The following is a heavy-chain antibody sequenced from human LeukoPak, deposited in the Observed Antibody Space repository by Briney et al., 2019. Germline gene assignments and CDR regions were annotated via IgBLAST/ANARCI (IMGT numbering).Heavy chain of an antibody. J-gene: IGHJ4*02. D-gene: IGHD5-24*01. V-gene: IGHV3-33*01. CDR3: ARGGGYNYEGLDY. CDR2: IWYDGSNK. Sequence: PGGSLRLSCAASGFTFSSYGMHWVRQAPGKGLEGVAVIWYDGSNKYYADSVKGRFTISRDNSKNTLYLQMNTLRAEDTAVYYCARGGGYNYEGLDYWGQGTLVTVSS. CDR1: GFTFSSYG.